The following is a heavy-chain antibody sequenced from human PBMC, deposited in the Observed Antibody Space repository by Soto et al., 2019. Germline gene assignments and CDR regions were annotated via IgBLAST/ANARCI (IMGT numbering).Heavy chain of an antibody. CDR3: ARYSSGWPYYFDY. CDR1: GYSFTSYW. D-gene: IGHD6-19*01. V-gene: IGHV5-51*01. CDR2: IYLSDSDT. Sequence: PGESLKISCKGSGYSFTSYWIAWVRQMPGKGLEWMGIIYLSDSDTRYSPSFQGRVTISADKSISTAYLQWSSLKASDTAMYYCARYSSGWPYYFDYWGQGTLVTVP. J-gene: IGHJ4*02.